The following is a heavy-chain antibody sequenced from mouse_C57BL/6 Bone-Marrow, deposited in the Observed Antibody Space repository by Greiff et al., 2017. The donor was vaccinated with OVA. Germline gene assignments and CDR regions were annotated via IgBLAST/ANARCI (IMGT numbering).Heavy chain of an antibody. CDR2: IYPGSGST. Sequence: VQLQQSGAELVKPGASVKMSCKASGYTFTSYWITWVKQRPGQGLEWIGDIYPGSGSTNYNEKFKSKATLTVDTSSSTAYMQLSSLTSEDSAVYYCARDPPLYDYGSSPLDGFDYWGQGTTLTVSS. CDR1: GYTFTSYW. J-gene: IGHJ2*01. V-gene: IGHV1-55*01. D-gene: IGHD1-1*01. CDR3: ARDPPLYDYGSSPLDGFDY.